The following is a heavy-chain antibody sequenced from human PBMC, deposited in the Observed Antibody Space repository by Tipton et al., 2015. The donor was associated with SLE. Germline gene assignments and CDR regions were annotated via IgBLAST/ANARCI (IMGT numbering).Heavy chain of an antibody. D-gene: IGHD3-3*01. J-gene: IGHJ4*02. CDR1: GFTLSGYV. CDR2: ITGGSTYI. V-gene: IGHV3-21*01. Sequence: GSLRLSCAASGFTLSGYVMHWVRQAPGKGLEWVSSITGGSTYINYADSVKGRFTISRDNAKNSLYLQMNSLRVEDTAVYYCARPIFGVVNPFDYWGQGTLVTVSS. CDR3: ARPIFGVVNPFDY.